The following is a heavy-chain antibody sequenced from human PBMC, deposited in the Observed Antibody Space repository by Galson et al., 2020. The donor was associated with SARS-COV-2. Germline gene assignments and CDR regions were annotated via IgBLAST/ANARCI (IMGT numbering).Heavy chain of an antibody. CDR1: GYTFTTYG. CDR3: ARVVGATPSDY. Sequence: ASVKVSCKASGYTFTTYGFIWVRQAPGQGLEWMGWISAYNGNTNYPQRLQGRVTMPTDTSTSTAYMELTSLRSDDTAVYYCARVVGATPSDYWGQGTLVTVSS. J-gene: IGHJ4*02. V-gene: IGHV1-18*01. D-gene: IGHD1-26*01. CDR2: ISAYNGNT.